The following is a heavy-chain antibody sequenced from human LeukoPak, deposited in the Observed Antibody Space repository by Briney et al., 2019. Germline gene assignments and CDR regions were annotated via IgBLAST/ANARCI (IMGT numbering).Heavy chain of an antibody. CDR3: ARGLWFGDISRAAFDI. D-gene: IGHD3-10*01. Sequence: GGSLRLSCAASGFTFSNYDMHWVRQPTGKGLEWVSGIGTAGDTYYADSVKGRFTISRENAKNSFYLQVNSLRAGDTAVHYCARGLWFGDISRAAFDIWGQGTMVVVSS. V-gene: IGHV3-13*01. J-gene: IGHJ3*02. CDR1: GFTFSNYD. CDR2: IGTAGDT.